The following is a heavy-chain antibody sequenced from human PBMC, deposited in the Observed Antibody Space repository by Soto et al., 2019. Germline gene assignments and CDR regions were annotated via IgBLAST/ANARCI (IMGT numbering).Heavy chain of an antibody. V-gene: IGHV3-53*01. Sequence: EVQPVESGGGLIQPGGSLRLSCAASGFTFSSNDMNWVRQAPGKGLEWVSLIYSGGSTYYADSVKGRFTISRDNSTNTLYLQMSSLRSEDTAVYFCATRPLLPGAPWGQGTMVTVSS. CDR3: ATRPLLPGAP. CDR1: GFTFSSND. J-gene: IGHJ3*01. D-gene: IGHD3-22*01. CDR2: IYSGGST.